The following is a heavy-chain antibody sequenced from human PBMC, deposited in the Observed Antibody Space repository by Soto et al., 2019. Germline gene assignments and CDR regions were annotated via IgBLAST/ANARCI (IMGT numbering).Heavy chain of an antibody. V-gene: IGHV3-30*18. J-gene: IGHJ3*02. CDR3: AKGITDHDAFDI. CDR1: GFTFSSYG. D-gene: IGHD3-10*01. CDR2: ISYDGSNK. Sequence: PGGSLRLSCAASGFTFSSYGMHWVRQAPGKGLEWVAVISYDGSNKYYADSAKGRFTISRDNSKNTLYLQMNSLRAEDTAVYYCAKGITDHDAFDIWGQGTMVTVSS.